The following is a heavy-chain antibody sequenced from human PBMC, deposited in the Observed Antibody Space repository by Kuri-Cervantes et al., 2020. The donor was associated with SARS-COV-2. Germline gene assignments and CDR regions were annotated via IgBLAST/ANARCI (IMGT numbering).Heavy chain of an antibody. D-gene: IGHD1-14*01. V-gene: IGHV1-69*06. CDR1: GGTFSSYA. CDR3: ARDLQRGTFGI. J-gene: IGHJ3*02. Sequence: SVKVSCKASGGTFSSYAISWVRQAPGQGLEWMGGIIPIFGTANYAQKFQGRVTITADKSTSTAYMGLSSLRSEDTAVYYCARDLQRGTFGIWGQGTMVTVSS. CDR2: IIPIFGTA.